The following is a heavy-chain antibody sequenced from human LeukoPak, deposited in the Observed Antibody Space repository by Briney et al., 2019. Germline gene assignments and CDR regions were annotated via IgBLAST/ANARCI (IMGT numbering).Heavy chain of an antibody. CDR3: AKFSYDFWSGGFDC. CDR2: LSGSGSST. D-gene: IGHD3-3*01. Sequence: SGGSLRLSCAGSGFAFSGYAMSWVRQAPGKGPEWVAGLSGSGSSTYYADSVKGRFTISRDNSKNTLYLQMNSLKAEDTAVYYCAKFSYDFWSGGFDCWGQGTLVSVSS. J-gene: IGHJ4*02. V-gene: IGHV3-23*01. CDR1: GFAFSGYA.